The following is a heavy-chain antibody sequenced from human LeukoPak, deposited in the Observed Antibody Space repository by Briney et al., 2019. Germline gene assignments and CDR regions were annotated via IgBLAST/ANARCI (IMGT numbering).Heavy chain of an antibody. D-gene: IGHD3-22*01. Sequence: SETLSLTCTVSGGSISSYYWSWIRQPPGKGPEWIGYIYYSGSTNYNPSLKSRVTISVDTSKNQFSLKLSSVTAADTAVYYCASDYYDSSGYYYFGRYWGQGTLVTVSS. CDR1: GGSISSYY. J-gene: IGHJ4*02. CDR2: IYYSGST. CDR3: ASDYYDSSGYYYFGRY. V-gene: IGHV4-59*01.